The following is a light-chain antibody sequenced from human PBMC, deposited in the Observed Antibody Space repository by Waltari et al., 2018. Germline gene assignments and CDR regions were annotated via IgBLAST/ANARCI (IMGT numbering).Light chain of an antibody. V-gene: IGKV1-39*01. J-gene: IGKJ5*01. Sequence: DIRLTQSPSHLSASVGDRVTITCRASQDVQKYLNWYQQKPGKAPKLLIYAGSCLQSGVTSRFSCSGFGTDFAHTITSLHPEDFGSYYCQQSYSPPPITFGQGTRLEIK. CDR1: QDVQKY. CDR2: AGS. CDR3: QQSYSPPPIT.